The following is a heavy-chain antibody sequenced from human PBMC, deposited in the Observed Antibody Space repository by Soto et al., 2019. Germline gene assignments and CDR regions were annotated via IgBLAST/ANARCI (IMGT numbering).Heavy chain of an antibody. CDR1: GYSFTSYW. CDR2: IYPGDSDT. CDR3: ARQSVAGHYYYYGMHX. D-gene: IGHD6-19*01. J-gene: IGHJ6*02. Sequence: PGESLKISCKGSGYSFTSYWIGWVRQMPGKGLELMGIIYPGDSDTRYSPSFQGQVTISADKSISTAYLQWSSLNSSDTAMYYCARQSVAGHYYYYGMHXWGQGTTVTVS. V-gene: IGHV5-51*01.